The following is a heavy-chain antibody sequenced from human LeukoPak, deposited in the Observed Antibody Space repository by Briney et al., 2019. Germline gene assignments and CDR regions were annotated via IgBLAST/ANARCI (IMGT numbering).Heavy chain of an antibody. Sequence: PSETLSLTCTVSGGSISSSYYYWGWIRQPPGKGLEWIGSIYYSGSTYYNPSLKSRVTISADTSKNQFSLKLSSVTAADTAVYYCAREGSYGDANWFDPWGQGTLVTVSS. D-gene: IGHD4-17*01. CDR2: IYYSGST. J-gene: IGHJ5*02. CDR3: AREGSYGDANWFDP. CDR1: GGSISSSYYY. V-gene: IGHV4-39*02.